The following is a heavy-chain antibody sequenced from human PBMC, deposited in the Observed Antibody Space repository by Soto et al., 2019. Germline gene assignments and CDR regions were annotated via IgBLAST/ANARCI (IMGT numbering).Heavy chain of an antibody. J-gene: IGHJ4*02. CDR1: GFTFSSYS. CDR3: ARDGRGSYEPFDY. CDR2: ISSSSSYI. Sequence: GESLKISCAASGFTFSSYSMNWVRQAPGKGLEWVSSISSSSSYIYYADSVKGRFTISRDNAKNSLYLQMNSLRAEDTAVYYCARDGRGSYEPFDYWGQGTLVTVSS. V-gene: IGHV3-21*01. D-gene: IGHD1-26*01.